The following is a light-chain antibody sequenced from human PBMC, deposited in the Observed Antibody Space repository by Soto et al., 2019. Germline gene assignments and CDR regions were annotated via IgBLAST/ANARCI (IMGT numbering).Light chain of an antibody. V-gene: IGKV3-15*01. CDR3: HQYYKWPLT. CDR1: QSVSRY. Sequence: EIVLTQSPATLSLSPGERATLSCRASQSVSRYLAWYQQKPGQTPRLLIYDASTRATDIPARFSGSGSGTDFTLTISSLLSEDFAVYYCHQYYKWPLTFGGGTKVDIK. J-gene: IGKJ4*01. CDR2: DAS.